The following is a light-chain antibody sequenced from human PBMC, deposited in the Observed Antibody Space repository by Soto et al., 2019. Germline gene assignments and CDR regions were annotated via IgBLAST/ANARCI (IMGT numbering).Light chain of an antibody. CDR1: QSSSIN. Sequence: EIVMTQSPATLSLSPGEIATLSCRASQSSSINLAWYQQKPCQAPRLLIYGASTRATGVPARFSGSGSGTEFTLTISSLQSEDFAVYYCQQYNNWTPYTFGQGTKLEI. CDR3: QQYNNWTPYT. V-gene: IGKV3-15*01. CDR2: GAS. J-gene: IGKJ2*01.